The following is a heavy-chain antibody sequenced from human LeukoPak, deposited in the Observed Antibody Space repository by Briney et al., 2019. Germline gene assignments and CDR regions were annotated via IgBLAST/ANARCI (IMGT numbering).Heavy chain of an antibody. CDR1: GGSISSGSYD. Sequence: SETLSLTCTVSGGSISSGSYDWSWIRQPAGKGLEWIGRIYTSGSTNYNPSLKSRVTISVDTSKNQFSLKLSSVTAADTAVYYCARDRGSSPYYYYYMDVWGKGTTVTVSS. CDR3: ARDRGSSPYYYYYMDV. CDR2: IYTSGST. V-gene: IGHV4-61*02. D-gene: IGHD6-6*01. J-gene: IGHJ6*03.